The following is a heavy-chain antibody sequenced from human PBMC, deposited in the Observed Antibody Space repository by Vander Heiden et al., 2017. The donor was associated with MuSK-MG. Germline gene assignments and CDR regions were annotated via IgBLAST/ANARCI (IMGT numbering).Heavy chain of an antibody. CDR1: GYSISSGYY. Sequence: QVQLQESGPGLVKPSETLSLTCTVSGYSISSGYYWGWIRQPPGKGLEWIGSIYHRGSTDDNPSLKSRVTISGDTSKNQLSMKMSSVTAADTAVYDCARRRGPFDYWGQGTLVTVSS. J-gene: IGHJ4*02. CDR2: IYHRGST. V-gene: IGHV4-38-2*02. CDR3: ARRRGPFDY.